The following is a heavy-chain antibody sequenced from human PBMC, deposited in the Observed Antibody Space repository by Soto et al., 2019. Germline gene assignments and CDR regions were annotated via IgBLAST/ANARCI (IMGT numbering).Heavy chain of an antibody. Sequence: PSETLSLTCTVSGGSISSGGYYWSWIRQHPGKGLEWIGYIYYSGSTYYNPSLKSRVTISVDTSKNQFSLKLSSVTAADTAVYYCERSIGPRGDSFDYWGQGTLVTVSS. CDR3: ERSIGPRGDSFDY. CDR1: GGSISSGGYY. D-gene: IGHD2-15*01. CDR2: IYYSGST. J-gene: IGHJ4*02. V-gene: IGHV4-31*03.